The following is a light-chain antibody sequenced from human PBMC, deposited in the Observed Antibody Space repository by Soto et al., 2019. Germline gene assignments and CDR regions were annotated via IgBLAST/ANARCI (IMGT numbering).Light chain of an antibody. Sequence: DIQMTQSPSTLSASVGDRVTITCRASQSISSWLAWYQQKPGKAPKLLIYDASSLESGVPSRFSGSGSGTEFTLTISSLQPDDFATYYCQQYNSYSAWTIGQGTKVDI. CDR1: QSISSW. CDR3: QQYNSYSAWT. J-gene: IGKJ1*01. CDR2: DAS. V-gene: IGKV1-5*01.